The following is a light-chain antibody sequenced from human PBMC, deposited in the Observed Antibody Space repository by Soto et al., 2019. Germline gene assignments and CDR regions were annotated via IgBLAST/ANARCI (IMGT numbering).Light chain of an antibody. J-gene: IGKJ1*01. CDR2: DTS. Sequence: EIVLTQSPGTLSLSPGERATLSCRASQSVISSYVAWYQQKPGQAPRLLIYDTSNRATDIPDRFSGSGSGTDFTLPISRLEPEDFAVYYCQQYGNSHPWTFGQGTKVEIK. CDR1: QSVISSY. CDR3: QQYGNSHPWT. V-gene: IGKV3-20*01.